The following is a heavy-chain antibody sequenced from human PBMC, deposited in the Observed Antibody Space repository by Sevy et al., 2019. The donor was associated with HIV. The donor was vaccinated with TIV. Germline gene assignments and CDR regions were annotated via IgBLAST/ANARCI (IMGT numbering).Heavy chain of an antibody. V-gene: IGHV3-23*01. CDR1: GFTFSSYA. CDR3: AKDRLETGTTGLHNWFDP. J-gene: IGHJ5*02. D-gene: IGHD1-7*01. CDR2: ISGSGGST. Sequence: GGSLRLSCAASGFTFSSYAMSWVRQAPGKGLEWVSAISGSGGSTYYADSVKGRFTISRDNSKNTLYLQMNSLRAEDTAVYYCAKDRLETGTTGLHNWFDPWGQGTLVTVSS.